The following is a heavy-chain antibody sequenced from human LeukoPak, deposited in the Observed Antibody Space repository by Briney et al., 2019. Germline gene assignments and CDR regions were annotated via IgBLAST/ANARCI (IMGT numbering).Heavy chain of an antibody. V-gene: IGHV1-2*02. CDR1: GYTFTGYY. J-gene: IGHJ6*03. D-gene: IGHD1-26*01. CDR3: ARAASSGSYYLYYYYYMDV. Sequence: ASVKVSCKASGYTFTGYYMHWVRQAPGQGLEWMGCINPNSGGTNYAQKCQGRVIMTRDTSISTAYMELSRLRSDDTAVYYCARAASSGSYYLYYYYYMDVWGKGTTVTVSS. CDR2: INPNSGGT.